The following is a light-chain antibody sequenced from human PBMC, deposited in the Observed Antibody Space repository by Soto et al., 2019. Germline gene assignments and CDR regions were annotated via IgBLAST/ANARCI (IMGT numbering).Light chain of an antibody. J-gene: IGLJ2*01. CDR3: AAWDDSLNGPV. V-gene: IGLV1-44*01. CDR1: SSNIGSNT. Sequence: QSVLTQPPSASGTPGQTVTISCSGSSSNIGSNTVNWYQQLPGTAPNLLIYSNNQRPSGVPARFSASESGTSASLAISGLQPEDEADDYCAAWDDSLNGPVFGGGTKLTVL. CDR2: SNN.